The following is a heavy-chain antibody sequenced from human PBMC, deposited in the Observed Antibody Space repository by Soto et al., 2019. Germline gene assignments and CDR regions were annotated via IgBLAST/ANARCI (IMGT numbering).Heavy chain of an antibody. V-gene: IGHV4-31*03. D-gene: IGHD3-9*01. CDR2: IFYTGST. Sequence: PSETLSLTCTVSGDSISGSDYYWTWIRRHPTKGLEWIGYIFYTGSTYYNLSLKSRLTISVDTSKNQFYLEVRSVTAADTAVYYCAKSTIESIPDYWGQGTPVTVS. CDR1: GDSISGSDYY. CDR3: AKSTIESIPDY. J-gene: IGHJ4*02.